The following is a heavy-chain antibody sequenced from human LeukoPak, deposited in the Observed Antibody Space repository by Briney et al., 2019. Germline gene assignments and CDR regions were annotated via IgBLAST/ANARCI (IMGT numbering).Heavy chain of an antibody. CDR3: ARDTDGGGYNWGVVDY. V-gene: IGHV3-21*01. D-gene: IGHD5-24*01. CDR1: GFTFSSYS. Sequence: GGSLRLSCAASGFTFSSYSMNWVRQAPGKGLEWVSSISSSSSYIYYADSVKGRFTISRDNAKNSLYLQMNSLRAEDTAVYYCARDTDGGGYNWGVVDYWGQGTLVTVSS. CDR2: ISSSSSYI. J-gene: IGHJ4*02.